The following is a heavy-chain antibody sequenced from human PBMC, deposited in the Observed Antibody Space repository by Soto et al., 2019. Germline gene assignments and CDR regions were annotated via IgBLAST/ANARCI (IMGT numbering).Heavy chain of an antibody. CDR1: GGFVSSGSYY. CDR3: ARVERGTATTVVDAFDI. Sequence: QVQLQQWGAGLLKPSETLSLTCAVYGGFVSSGSYYWSWIRQPPEKGLEWIGEMSHSGGTHFNPSRKSRVSISVDTSKNQFSLKMSAVTAADTALYYCARVERGTATTVVDAFDIWGPGTMVTVSS. D-gene: IGHD1-1*01. CDR2: MSHSGGT. J-gene: IGHJ3*02. V-gene: IGHV4-34*01.